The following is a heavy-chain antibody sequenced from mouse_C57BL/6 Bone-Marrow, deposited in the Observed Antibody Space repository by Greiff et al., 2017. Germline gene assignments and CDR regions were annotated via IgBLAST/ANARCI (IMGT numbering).Heavy chain of an antibody. V-gene: IGHV1-61*01. CDR2: IYPSDSAT. CDR1: GYTFTSYW. Sequence: QVQLQQPGAELVRPGSSVKLSCKASGYTFTSYWMDWVKQRPGQGLEWIGNIYPSDSATHSNQKFKDKATLTVDKSSSTAYMQLSSLTSEDSAVYYCARWDYYGSSYDYWGQGTTLTVSS. J-gene: IGHJ2*01. D-gene: IGHD1-1*01. CDR3: ARWDYYGSSYDY.